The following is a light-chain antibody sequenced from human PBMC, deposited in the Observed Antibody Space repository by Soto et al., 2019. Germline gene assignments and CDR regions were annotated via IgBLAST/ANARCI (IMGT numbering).Light chain of an antibody. CDR1: QSVRSF. Sequence: EVVLTQSPATLSLSPGERATLSCRASQSVRSFLAWYQHKPGQAPRLLIYDASNRATGIPDRFSGSGSGTDFTLTISRLEPEDFAVYYCQQYGSSPPWTFGQGTKVDIK. J-gene: IGKJ1*01. CDR2: DAS. CDR3: QQYGSSPPWT. V-gene: IGKV3-20*01.